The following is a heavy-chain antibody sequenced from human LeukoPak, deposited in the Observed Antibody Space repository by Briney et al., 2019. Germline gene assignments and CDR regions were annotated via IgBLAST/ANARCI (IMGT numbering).Heavy chain of an antibody. CDR2: IYDTGST. CDR1: GDSISNYY. CDR3: ASSVLDRSSGSVFDP. J-gene: IGHJ5*02. D-gene: IGHD6-19*01. Sequence: PSEALSLTCTVSGDSISNYYWSWIRQSPAKGLEWVGYIYDTGSTNSNPSLQSRVTISIDTAKNQFSLKLSSVSAADTAVYYCASSVLDRSSGSVFDPWGQGTLVTVSS. V-gene: IGHV4-59*13.